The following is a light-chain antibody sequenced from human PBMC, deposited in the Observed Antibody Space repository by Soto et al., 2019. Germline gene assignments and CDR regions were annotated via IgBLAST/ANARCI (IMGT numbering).Light chain of an antibody. CDR1: QSVSSY. Sequence: EIVLTQSPATLSLSPGERATLSCRASQSVSSYLAWYQQKPGQAPRLLIYDASDRATGIPARFSGSGSGTDFALTISRLGPEEFAVYYCQQRSNWPLTFGGGSKVYIK. CDR3: QQRSNWPLT. CDR2: DAS. V-gene: IGKV3-11*01. J-gene: IGKJ4*01.